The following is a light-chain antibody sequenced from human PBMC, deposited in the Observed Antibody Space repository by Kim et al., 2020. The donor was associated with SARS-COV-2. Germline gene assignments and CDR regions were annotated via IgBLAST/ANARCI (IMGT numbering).Light chain of an antibody. CDR1: SSDVGTYNL. Sequence: QSALTQPASVSGSPGQSITISCTGTSSDVGTYNLVSWYQQHPGKAPKLMIYEVSKRPSGVSNRFSGSKSGNTASLTISGLQAEDEADYYCCSYAGSRVFFGTGTKVTVL. V-gene: IGLV2-23*02. CDR2: EVS. CDR3: CSYAGSRVF. J-gene: IGLJ1*01.